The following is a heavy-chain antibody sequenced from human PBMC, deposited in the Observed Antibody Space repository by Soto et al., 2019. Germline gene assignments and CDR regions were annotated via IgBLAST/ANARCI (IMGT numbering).Heavy chain of an antibody. CDR2: IIPIFGTA. J-gene: IGHJ4*02. D-gene: IGHD2-2*02. CDR1: GGTFSSYA. Sequence: QVQLVQSGAEVKKPGSSVKVSCKASGGTFSSYAISWVRQAPGRGLEWMGGIIPIFGTANYAQKFQGRVTITADESTSTAYMELSSLRSEDTAVYYCASPTRYCSSTSCYTFDYWGQGTLVTVSS. V-gene: IGHV1-69*01. CDR3: ASPTRYCSSTSCYTFDY.